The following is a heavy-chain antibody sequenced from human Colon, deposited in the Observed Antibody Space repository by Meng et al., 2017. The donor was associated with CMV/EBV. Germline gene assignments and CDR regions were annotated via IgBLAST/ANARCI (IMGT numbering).Heavy chain of an antibody. V-gene: IGHV3-7*01. CDR2: IKEDGSGQ. D-gene: IGHD2-2*01. J-gene: IGHJ6*02. CDR1: GFTFTTFW. Sequence: GESLKISCAASGFTFTTFWMTWVRQAPGKGLEWVANIKEDGSGQWYEDSVKGRFIISRDNAKKSVYLQMNSLRAEDTAVYYCARLGGVPAALLLWGQGTTVTVSS. CDR3: ARLGGVPAALLL.